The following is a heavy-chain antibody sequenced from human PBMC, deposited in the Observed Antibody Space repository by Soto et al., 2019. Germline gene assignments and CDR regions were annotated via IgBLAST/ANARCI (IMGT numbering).Heavy chain of an antibody. CDR1: GFSLSTSGLG. Sequence: SGPTLVNPTQTLTLTFTFSGFSLSTSGLGVGWIRQPPGKALEWLALIYWDDDKRYSPSLKSRLTITKDTSKNQAVLTMTNMDPVDTATYYCAHLMRIEDGDYVSSFDDWGQGTLVTVSS. CDR2: IYWDDDK. D-gene: IGHD4-17*01. V-gene: IGHV2-5*02. J-gene: IGHJ4*02. CDR3: AHLMRIEDGDYVSSFDD.